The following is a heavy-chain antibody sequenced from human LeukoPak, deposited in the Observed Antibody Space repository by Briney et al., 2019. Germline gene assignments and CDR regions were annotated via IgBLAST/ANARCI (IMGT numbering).Heavy chain of an antibody. D-gene: IGHD2-15*01. Sequence: SQTLSLTCTVSGGSISSGSYYWSWIRQPAGKGLEWIGRIYTSGSTNYNPSLKSRVTISVDTSKNQFSLKLSSVTAADTAVYYCARDYLVVVAATPYNWFDPWGQGTLVTVSS. CDR3: ARDYLVVVAATPYNWFDP. CDR1: GGSISSGSYY. CDR2: IYTSGST. J-gene: IGHJ5*02. V-gene: IGHV4-61*02.